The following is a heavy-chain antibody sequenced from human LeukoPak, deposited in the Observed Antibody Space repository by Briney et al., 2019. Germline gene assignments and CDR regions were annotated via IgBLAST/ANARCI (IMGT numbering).Heavy chain of an antibody. D-gene: IGHD4-11*01. V-gene: IGHV1-2*02. CDR1: GYTFTGYY. CDR2: INPNSGGT. J-gene: IGHJ3*01. CDR3: ARSRLQHFAFDV. Sequence: ASVKVSCKASGYTFTGYYMHWVRQAPGQGPEWMGWINPNSGGTNYAQKFQGRVTMTRDTSISTAYMELSRLRSDDTAVYYCARSRLQHFAFDVWGQGTMVTVSS.